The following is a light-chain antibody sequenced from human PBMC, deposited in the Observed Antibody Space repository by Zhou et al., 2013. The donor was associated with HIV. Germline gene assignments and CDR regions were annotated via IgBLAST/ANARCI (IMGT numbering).Light chain of an antibody. CDR3: HHYGTSSWA. J-gene: IGKJ1*01. V-gene: IGKV3-20*01. CDR2: GAS. CDR1: QSVSSSY. Sequence: EIVLTQSPGTLSLSPGERATLSCRASQSVSSSYLAWYQQKPGQAPRLLISGASNRATGIPDRFSGSGSGADFTLTISRLEPEDFAVYYCHHYGTSSWAFGQGTKVEVK.